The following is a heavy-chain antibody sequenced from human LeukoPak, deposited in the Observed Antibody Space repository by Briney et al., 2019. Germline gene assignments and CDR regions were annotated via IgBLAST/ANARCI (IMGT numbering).Heavy chain of an antibody. Sequence: ASVKVSCKASGYTFTGYYMRWVRQAPGQGLEWMGWINPNSGGTNYAQKFQGRVTMTRDTSISTAYMELSRLRSDDAAVYYCARDRLLWSGGYMDVWGKGTTVTISS. V-gene: IGHV1-2*02. J-gene: IGHJ6*03. CDR1: GYTFTGYY. CDR2: INPNSGGT. CDR3: ARDRLLWSGGYMDV. D-gene: IGHD3-10*01.